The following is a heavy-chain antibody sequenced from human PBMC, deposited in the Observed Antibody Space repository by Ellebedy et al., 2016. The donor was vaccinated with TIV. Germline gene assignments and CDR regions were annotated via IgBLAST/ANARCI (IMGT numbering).Heavy chain of an antibody. CDR3: AKLDSYDVLTGEDY. Sequence: GESLKISCVASGFIFSNFDMHWVRKAPGKGLEWLTRISYDGKNQYYEDSVKGRFSISRDNSKHNLYLQMNSLRADDSAVFYCAKLDSYDVLTGEDYWGQGTLVTVSS. V-gene: IGHV3-30*18. CDR2: ISYDGKNQ. D-gene: IGHD3-9*01. J-gene: IGHJ4*02. CDR1: GFIFSNFD.